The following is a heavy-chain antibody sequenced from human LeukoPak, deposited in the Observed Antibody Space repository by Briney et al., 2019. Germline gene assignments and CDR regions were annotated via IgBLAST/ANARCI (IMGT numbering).Heavy chain of an antibody. CDR2: ISGNGDST. CDR1: GFTFNNYV. D-gene: IGHD6-19*01. V-gene: IGHV3-23*01. Sequence: GGSPRLSCGASGFTFNNYVMSWVRQTPGKGLEWVSAISGNGDSTYYTDSVKDRFTISRDNSKNTLYLHMNGLRAEDTAVYYCAKPSGIAVAGRVGAFDYWGQGTLVTVSS. CDR3: AKPSGIAVAGRVGAFDY. J-gene: IGHJ4*02.